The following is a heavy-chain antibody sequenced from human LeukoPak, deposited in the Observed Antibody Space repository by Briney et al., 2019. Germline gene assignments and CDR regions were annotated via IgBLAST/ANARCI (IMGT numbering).Heavy chain of an antibody. Sequence: GGSLRLSCAASGFTVSSNYMSWVRQAPGKGLEWVSVIYSGGSTYYADSVKGRFTISRDNSKNTLYLQMNSLRAEDTAAYYCARDVYSSGWYLPDYWGQGTLVTVSS. CDR2: IYSGGST. D-gene: IGHD6-19*01. J-gene: IGHJ4*02. CDR3: ARDVYSSGWYLPDY. CDR1: GFTVSSNY. V-gene: IGHV3-53*01.